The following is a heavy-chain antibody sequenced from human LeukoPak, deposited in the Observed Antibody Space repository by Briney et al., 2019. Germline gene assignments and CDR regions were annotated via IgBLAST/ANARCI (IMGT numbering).Heavy chain of an antibody. Sequence: QSGGSLRLSCAGSGLTFSSYWMTWVRQAPGKGLEWVANIKPDGSEKAYVDSVKGRFTISRDTAKNILYLQMNSLRAEDTAVYYCARVAGGTTFDYWGQGALVTVSS. D-gene: IGHD6-13*01. CDR1: GLTFSSYW. V-gene: IGHV3-7*02. J-gene: IGHJ4*02. CDR2: IKPDGSEK. CDR3: ARVAGGTTFDY.